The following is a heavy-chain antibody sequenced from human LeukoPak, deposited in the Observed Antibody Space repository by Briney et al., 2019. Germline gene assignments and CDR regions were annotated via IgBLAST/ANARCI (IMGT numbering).Heavy chain of an antibody. CDR2: ISGSGGST. Sequence: GGSLRLSCAASGFTFSSYAMSWVRQAPGKGLEWVSAISGSGGSTYYADSVKGRFTISRDNSKNTLYLQMNSLRAEDTAVYYCAKDRVSAVTIFGVVIVYYFDYWGQGTLVTVSS. V-gene: IGHV3-23*01. CDR3: AKDRVSAVTIFGVVIVYYFDY. CDR1: GFTFSSYA. J-gene: IGHJ4*02. D-gene: IGHD3-3*01.